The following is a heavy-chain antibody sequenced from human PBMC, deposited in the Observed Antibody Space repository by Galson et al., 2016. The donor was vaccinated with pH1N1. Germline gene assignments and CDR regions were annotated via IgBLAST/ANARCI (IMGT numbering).Heavy chain of an antibody. Sequence: QSGAEVKKPGESLKISCKGSGYRFASQWIGWVRQMPGKGLEWMGIIYPDDSDTRYSPSFQGQVTISVDKSFSTAYLQWSSLKASDTAMYYCATSRSIAGIHFDYWSQGTLVTVSS. J-gene: IGHJ4*02. D-gene: IGHD1-20*01. CDR1: GYRFASQW. V-gene: IGHV5-51*03. CDR2: IYPDDSDT. CDR3: ATSRSIAGIHFDY.